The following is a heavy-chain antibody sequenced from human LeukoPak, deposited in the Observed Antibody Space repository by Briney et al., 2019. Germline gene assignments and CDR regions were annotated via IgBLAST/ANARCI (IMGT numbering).Heavy chain of an antibody. V-gene: IGHV3-23*01. CDR2: ISGSGDNT. J-gene: IGHJ3*01. D-gene: IGHD1-26*01. CDR3: AREYSGSYYVAAFDV. Sequence: GGSLRLSCAASGFTFSSYAMSWVRQAPGKGLEWVSGISGSGDNTYYADSVKGRFTISRDNSKNTLYLQMNSLRAEDTAVYYCAREYSGSYYVAAFDVWGQGTLVTVSS. CDR1: GFTFSSYA.